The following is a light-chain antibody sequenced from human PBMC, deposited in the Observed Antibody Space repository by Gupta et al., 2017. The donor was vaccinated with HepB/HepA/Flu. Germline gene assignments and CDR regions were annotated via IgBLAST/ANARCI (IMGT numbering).Light chain of an antibody. J-gene: IGLJ2*01. CDR2: YDS. CDR1: NIESNS. V-gene: IGLV3-21*04. Sequence: SYVLTQPPSVSVAPGKTATITCGGSNIESNSVHWYQQRPGQAPVLVIYYDSDRPSGIPERFSGSNSGNTATLTISRVEAGDEADYYCQVWDSSRDHVVFGGGTKLTVL. CDR3: QVWDSSRDHVV.